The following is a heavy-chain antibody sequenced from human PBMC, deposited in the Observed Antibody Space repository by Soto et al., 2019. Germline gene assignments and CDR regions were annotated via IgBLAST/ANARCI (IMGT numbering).Heavy chain of an antibody. V-gene: IGHV4-39*01. Sequence: SETLSLTCTVSGGSISSSSYYWGWIRQPPGKGLEWIGSIYYSGSTYYNPSLKSRATISVDTSKNQFSLKLSSVTAADTAVYYCARGTEDYYYGMDVWGQGTTVTVSS. CDR1: GGSISSSSYY. D-gene: IGHD1-1*01. CDR2: IYYSGST. J-gene: IGHJ6*02. CDR3: ARGTEDYYYGMDV.